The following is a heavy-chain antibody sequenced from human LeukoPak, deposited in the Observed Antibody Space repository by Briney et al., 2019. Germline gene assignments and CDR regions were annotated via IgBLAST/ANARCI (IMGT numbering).Heavy chain of an antibody. CDR3: ARGDSREYDYDWGNYRSYYFDY. CDR1: GGSISTYY. J-gene: IGHJ4*02. D-gene: IGHD3-16*02. Sequence: KPSETLSLTCTVSGGSISTYYWGWIRQTPGRGLEWIGDIYYIGITNYNPSLKSRVTISVDTSKNQFSLKLSSVTAADTAVYYCARGDSREYDYDWGNYRSYYFDYWGQGALVTVSS. CDR2: IYYIGIT. V-gene: IGHV4-59*01.